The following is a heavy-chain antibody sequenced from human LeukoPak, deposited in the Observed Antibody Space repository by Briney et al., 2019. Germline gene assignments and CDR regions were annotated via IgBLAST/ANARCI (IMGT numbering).Heavy chain of an antibody. CDR2: ISRSGVAT. D-gene: IGHD1-26*01. V-gene: IGHV3-23*01. Sequence: GGSLRLSCAASGFTFTSFAMSWVRQAPGKGLEWVSTISRSGVATYYANSVKGRFTISRDNSKNTLYLQMNSLRAEDTAVYYCAKESIVGATEFDYWGQGTLVTVSS. CDR3: AKESIVGATEFDY. J-gene: IGHJ4*02. CDR1: GFTFTSFA.